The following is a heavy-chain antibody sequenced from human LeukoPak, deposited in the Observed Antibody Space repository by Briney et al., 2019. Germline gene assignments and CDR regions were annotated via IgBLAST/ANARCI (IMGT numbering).Heavy chain of an antibody. CDR3: VKDGGDYGDYSYYFDY. J-gene: IGHJ4*02. V-gene: IGHV3-9*01. D-gene: IGHD4-17*01. CDR1: GFTFNDFA. Sequence: PGGSLRLSCAASGFTFNDFAMRWVRLTPGKGLEWVSGISWNSGRIGCADSVKGRFTISRDNAENSLYLQMNSLRTEDTALYYCVKDGGDYGDYSYYFDYWGQGTLVTVSS. CDR2: ISWNSGRI.